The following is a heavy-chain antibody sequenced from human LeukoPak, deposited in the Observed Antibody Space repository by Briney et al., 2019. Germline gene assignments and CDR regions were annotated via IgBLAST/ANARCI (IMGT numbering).Heavy chain of an antibody. CDR3: ATETTSFDY. CDR2: FDPEDGET. D-gene: IGHD4-17*01. J-gene: IGHJ4*02. Sequence: GASVKVSCKASGYTFTSYDINWVRQATGQGLEWMGGFDPEDGETIYAQKFQGRVTMTEDTSTDTAYMELSSLRSEDTAVYYCATETTSFDYWGQGTLVTVSS. CDR1: GYTFTSYD. V-gene: IGHV1-24*01.